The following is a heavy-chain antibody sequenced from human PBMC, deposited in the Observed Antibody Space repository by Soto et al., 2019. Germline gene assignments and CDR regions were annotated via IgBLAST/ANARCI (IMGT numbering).Heavy chain of an antibody. CDR1: GFNVSSDY. CDR3: VRDSETSSSWSLDY. Sequence: ESGGGLIQPGGSLRLSCVASGFNVSSDYMNWVRQAPGKGLEWVSVLSTTGFTSYADSVKGRFTISSDSSKNTLYLQMNSLRVEDTAVYYCVRDSETSSSWSLDYWGQGVLITVSS. CDR2: LSTTGFT. D-gene: IGHD6-13*01. V-gene: IGHV3-53*01. J-gene: IGHJ4*02.